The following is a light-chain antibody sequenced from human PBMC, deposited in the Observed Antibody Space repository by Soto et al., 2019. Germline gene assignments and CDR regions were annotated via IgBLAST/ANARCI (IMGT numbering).Light chain of an antibody. Sequence: ESRLTQSPGTLSLSPGERATLSCRASQSVSTRYLAWYQQKPGQAPRLLIYGASIRATGIPDRFSGSGSGTAFSLTVSRLELEDFAVYYCHQFGSSPPAFTFGQGTKLEI. J-gene: IGKJ2*01. V-gene: IGKV3-20*01. CDR1: QSVSTRY. CDR3: HQFGSSPPAFT. CDR2: GAS.